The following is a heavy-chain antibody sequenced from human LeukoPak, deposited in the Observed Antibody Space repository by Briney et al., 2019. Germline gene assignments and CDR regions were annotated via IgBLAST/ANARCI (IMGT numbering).Heavy chain of an antibody. CDR2: ISSSSSTI. D-gene: IGHD3-10*01. CDR3: ARDSDLYYYGSGKS. CDR1: GFTFSDHY. J-gene: IGHJ4*02. Sequence: GGSLRLSCAASGFTFSDHYMDWVRQAPGKGLEWVSYISSSSSTIYYADSVKGRFTISRDNAKNSLYLQMNSLRAEDTAVYYCARDSDLYYYGSGKSWGQGTLVTVSS. V-gene: IGHV3-48*01.